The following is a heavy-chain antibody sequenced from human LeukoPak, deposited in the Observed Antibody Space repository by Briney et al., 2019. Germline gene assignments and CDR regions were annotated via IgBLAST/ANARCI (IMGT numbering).Heavy chain of an antibody. CDR2: ISYDGINN. CDR3: ARDRTVLVVAVTYY. D-gene: IGHD2-15*01. CDR1: GFTFSSYA. J-gene: IGHJ4*02. V-gene: IGHV3-30*14. Sequence: GGSLRLSCAASGFTFSSYAVHWVRQAPGKGLEWVAGISYDGINNYYADSVKGRFTISRDNSKDTLYFQMNSLRDEDTAEYYCARDRTVLVVAVTYYWGQGTLVTVSS.